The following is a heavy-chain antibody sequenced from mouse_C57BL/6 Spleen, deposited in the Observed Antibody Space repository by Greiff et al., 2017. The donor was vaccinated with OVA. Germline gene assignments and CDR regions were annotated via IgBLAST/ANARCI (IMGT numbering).Heavy chain of an antibody. CDR1: GYTFTSYD. Sequence: VQLQQSGPELVKPGASVKLSCKASGYTFTSYDINWVKQRPGQGLEWIGWIYPRDGSTKYNEKFKGKATLTVDTSSSTAYMELHSLTSEDSAVYCGARGGYYGSSSWFAYWGQGTLVTVSA. CDR2: IYPRDGST. J-gene: IGHJ3*01. V-gene: IGHV1-85*01. CDR3: ARGGYYGSSSWFAY. D-gene: IGHD1-1*01.